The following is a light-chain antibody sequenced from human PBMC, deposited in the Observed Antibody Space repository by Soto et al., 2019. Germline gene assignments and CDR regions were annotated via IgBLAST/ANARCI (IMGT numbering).Light chain of an antibody. J-gene: IGKJ5*01. V-gene: IGKV3-20*01. CDR2: GAS. CDR1: RSFASSY. Sequence: EIVLTQSPVTLSLSPGERATLSCRASRSFASSYLGWYQQKPGQAPRLLIYGASSRATGIPDRFSGSGSGTDFTLTISRLEPEDFAVYYCQQYGSSRITFGQGTRLEIK. CDR3: QQYGSSRIT.